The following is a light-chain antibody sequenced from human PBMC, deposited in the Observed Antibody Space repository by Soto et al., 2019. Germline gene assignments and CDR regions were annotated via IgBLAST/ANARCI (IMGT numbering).Light chain of an antibody. J-gene: IGLJ3*02. CDR3: AAWDDGLSGRV. V-gene: IGLV1-47*01. CDR1: SSNIGTNY. Sequence: QLVLTQPPSASGTPGQRVTISCSGSSSNIGTNYVYWYQQLPGTAPKLLIYKNNQRPSGVPDRFSGSKSGTSASLAISGLRSEDEADYYCAAWDDGLSGRVFGGGTKVTVL. CDR2: KNN.